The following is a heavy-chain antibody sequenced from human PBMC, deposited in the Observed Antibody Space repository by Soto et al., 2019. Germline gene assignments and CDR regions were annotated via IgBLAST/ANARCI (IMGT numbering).Heavy chain of an antibody. J-gene: IGHJ6*02. CDR3: ARTSADSSGYYFVGFPSYGMDV. CDR1: GFTFSSYA. Sequence: PGGSLRLSCAASGFTFSSYAMHWVRQAPGKGLEWVAVISYDGSNKYYADSVKGRFTIPRDNSKNTLYLQMNSLRAEDTAVYYCARTSADSSGYYFVGFPSYGMDVWGQGTTVTVSS. D-gene: IGHD3-22*01. CDR2: ISYDGSNK. V-gene: IGHV3-30-3*01.